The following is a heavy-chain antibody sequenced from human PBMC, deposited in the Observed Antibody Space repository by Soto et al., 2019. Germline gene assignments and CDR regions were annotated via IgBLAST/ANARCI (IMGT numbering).Heavy chain of an antibody. CDR1: GFTFSSYA. D-gene: IGHD6-6*01. J-gene: IGHJ4*02. Sequence: PGGSLRLSCAASGFTFSSYAMSWVRQAPGKGLEWVSAISGSGGSTYYADSVKGRFTISRDNSKDTLYLQMNSLRAEDTAVYYCAKRSSSPGTFDYWGRGTLVTVSS. CDR2: ISGSGGST. CDR3: AKRSSSPGTFDY. V-gene: IGHV3-23*01.